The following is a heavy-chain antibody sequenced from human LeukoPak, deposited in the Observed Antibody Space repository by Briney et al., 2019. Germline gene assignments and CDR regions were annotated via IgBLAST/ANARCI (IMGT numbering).Heavy chain of an antibody. CDR2: VSSSSRDI. D-gene: IGHD5-12*01. Sequence: GGSLRLSCAASGFTFSSFTMNWVRQAPGKGLEWVAAVSSSSRDIFYADSVKGRFSISRDNTQNSLSLQMNSLRAEDTAVYYCAKGGGYEAQYYYYYLDVWGKGTTVTISS. V-gene: IGHV3-21*01. CDR1: GFTFSSFT. J-gene: IGHJ6*03. CDR3: AKGGGYEAQYYYYYLDV.